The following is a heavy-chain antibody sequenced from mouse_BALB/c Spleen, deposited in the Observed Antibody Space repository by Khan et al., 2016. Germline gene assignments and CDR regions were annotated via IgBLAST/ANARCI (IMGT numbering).Heavy chain of an antibody. CDR1: GFNIKDTY. D-gene: IGHD2-10*02. CDR3: ARGYEAWFAY. J-gene: IGHJ3*01. V-gene: IGHV14-3*02. CDR2: IDPANGNT. Sequence: VQLKESGAELVKPGASVKLSCTASGFNIKDTYMHWVKQRPEQGLEWIGRIDPANGNTKYDPRFQGKATITADTSSNTAYLQLSSLTSEDTAVYYCARGYEAWFAYWGQGTLVTVSA.